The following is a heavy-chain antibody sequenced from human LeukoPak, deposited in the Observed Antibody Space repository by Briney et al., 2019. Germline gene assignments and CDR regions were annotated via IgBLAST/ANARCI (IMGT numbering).Heavy chain of an antibody. V-gene: IGHV3-48*04. Sequence: GGSLRLSCAASGFTFSSYSMNRVRQAPGKGLEWVSYISSSSSTIYYADSVKGRFTISRDNAKNSLYLQMNSLRAEDTAVYYCARDQQWLARHYYYGMDVWGQGTTVTVSS. CDR2: ISSSSSTI. J-gene: IGHJ6*02. CDR3: ARDQQWLARHYYYGMDV. D-gene: IGHD6-19*01. CDR1: GFTFSSYS.